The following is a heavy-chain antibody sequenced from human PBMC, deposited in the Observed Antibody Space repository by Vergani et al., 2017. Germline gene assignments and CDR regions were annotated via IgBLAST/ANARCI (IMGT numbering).Heavy chain of an antibody. V-gene: IGHV4-4*02. Sequence: QVQLQESGPGLVKPSGTLSLTCAVSGGSISSSNWWSWVRQPPGKGLEWIGEIYHSGSTNYNPSLKSRVTISVDKSKNQFSRKLSSVTAADTAVYYCARGGYSSGWYRNYWCFDVWGRGTLVTVSS. J-gene: IGHJ2*01. CDR1: GGSISSSNW. D-gene: IGHD6-19*01. CDR3: ARGGYSSGWYRNYWCFDV. CDR2: IYHSGST.